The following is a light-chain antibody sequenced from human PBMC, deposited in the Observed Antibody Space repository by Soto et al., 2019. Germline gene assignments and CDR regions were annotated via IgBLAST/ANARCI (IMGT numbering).Light chain of an antibody. CDR1: QSVSSY. V-gene: IGKV3-11*01. Sequence: EIVLTQSPATLSLSPGERATLSCRASQSVSSYLAWYQQKPGQAPRLLINDASSRATGIPARFTGSGSGTDFTLTITSLEPEDFAVYYCQQRTTWPLTFGGGTKVEIK. J-gene: IGKJ4*01. CDR2: DAS. CDR3: QQRTTWPLT.